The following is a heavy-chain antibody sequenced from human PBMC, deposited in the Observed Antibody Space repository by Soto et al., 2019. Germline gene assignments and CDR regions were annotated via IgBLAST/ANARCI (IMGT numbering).Heavy chain of an antibody. D-gene: IGHD1-26*01. CDR2: INGDNGDT. J-gene: IGHJ6*02. Sequence: VQLVQSGAEVKQPGASVKVSCKASGYTFTNYGVTWVRQAPGQGLEWMGWINGDNGDTHYAQNVQGKATMTTDKSTRTSYMELMSLKSADTAVYYCARHGRYYNAYTGVYSSYGMNVWGQGTTITVSS. CDR1: GYTFTNYG. V-gene: IGHV1-18*01. CDR3: ARHGRYYNAYTGVYSSYGMNV.